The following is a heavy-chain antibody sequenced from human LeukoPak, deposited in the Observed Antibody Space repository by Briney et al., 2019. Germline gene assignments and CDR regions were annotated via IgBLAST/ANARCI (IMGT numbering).Heavy chain of an antibody. V-gene: IGHV1-69*13. CDR1: GGTFSSYA. CDR2: IIPIFGTA. Sequence: SVKVSCKASGGTFSSYAISWVRQAPGQGLEWMGGIIPIFGTANYAQKFQGRVTITADESTSTAYMELSSLRSEDTAVYYCARDFLWFGDLYFDYWGQGTLVTVSS. CDR3: ARDFLWFGDLYFDY. D-gene: IGHD3-10*01. J-gene: IGHJ4*02.